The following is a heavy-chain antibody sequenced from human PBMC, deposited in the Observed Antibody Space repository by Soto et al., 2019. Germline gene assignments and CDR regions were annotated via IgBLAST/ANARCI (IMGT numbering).Heavy chain of an antibody. J-gene: IGHJ4*02. CDR1: GFTFDDYA. CDR3: AKGGPDGFCSGGRCYFDY. V-gene: IGHV3-9*01. D-gene: IGHD2-15*01. Sequence: EVQLVESGGGLVQPGRSLRLSCAASGFTFDDYAMHWVRRVPGKGLEWVSSISWNSNIIGYADSVXXRXXXSRXNXXXXXXXXXXXXXXXXXXXXXXAKGGPDGFCSGGRCYFDYWGQGTLVTVSS. CDR2: ISWNSNII.